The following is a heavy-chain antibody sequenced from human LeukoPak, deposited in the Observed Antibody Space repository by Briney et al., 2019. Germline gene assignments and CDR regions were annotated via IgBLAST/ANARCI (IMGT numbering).Heavy chain of an antibody. CDR3: ARGVYIAAAQYGY. J-gene: IGHJ4*02. Sequence: SETLSLTCTVSGGSINSYYWSWIRQPAGKGLEWIGYIYYSGTTNYNPSLKSRVTISVDTSKNQFSLKLSSVTAADTAVYYCARGVYIAAAQYGYWGQGTLVTVSS. CDR2: IYYSGTT. V-gene: IGHV4-59*01. CDR1: GGSINSYY. D-gene: IGHD6-13*01.